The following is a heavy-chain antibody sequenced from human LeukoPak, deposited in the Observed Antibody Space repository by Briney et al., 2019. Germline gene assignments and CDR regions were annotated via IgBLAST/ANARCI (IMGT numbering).Heavy chain of an antibody. V-gene: IGHV3-23*01. CDR1: GGSISSHY. CDR2: ISGSGGST. Sequence: ETLSLTCTVSGGSISSHYWSWLRQPPGKGLEWVSAISGSGGSTYYADSVKGRFTISRDNSKNTLYLQMNSLRAEDTAVYYCAKDRGVVKHSAFYYWGQGTLVTVSS. J-gene: IGHJ4*02. CDR3: AKDRGVVKHSAFYY. D-gene: IGHD3-3*01.